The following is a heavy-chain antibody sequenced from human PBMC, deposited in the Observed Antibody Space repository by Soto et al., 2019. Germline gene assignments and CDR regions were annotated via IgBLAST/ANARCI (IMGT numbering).Heavy chain of an antibody. V-gene: IGHV3-21*02. CDR3: VREDGLVGSNSAFDY. CDR1: GFSFSTYN. CDR2: IDGRSNYK. Sequence: EVQVVESGGGLVKPGGSLRFSCATSGFSFSTYNMNWVRQAPGKGLEWVSSIDGRSNYKYYTDSVKGRFAISRDNPKNSLYLQMDSLRVEDTAVYYCVREDGLVGSNSAFDYWGQGTLVTVSS. D-gene: IGHD1-26*01. J-gene: IGHJ4*02.